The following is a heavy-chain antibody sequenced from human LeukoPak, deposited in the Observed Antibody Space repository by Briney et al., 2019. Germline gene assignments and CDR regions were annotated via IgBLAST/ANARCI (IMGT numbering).Heavy chain of an antibody. CDR3: ARGFQGTFDI. CDR1: GYTFTKHA. J-gene: IGHJ3*02. CDR2: TETGNDDT. V-gene: IGHV1-3*02. Sequence: GASVKVSCKASGYTFTKHAMHWGRQAPGQRIEWMGWTETGNDDTTYSQEFQDRVTITRDTSASTVYMELSSLRSEDTAMYYCARGFQGTFDIWGQGTMVTVSS. D-gene: IGHD2-21*01.